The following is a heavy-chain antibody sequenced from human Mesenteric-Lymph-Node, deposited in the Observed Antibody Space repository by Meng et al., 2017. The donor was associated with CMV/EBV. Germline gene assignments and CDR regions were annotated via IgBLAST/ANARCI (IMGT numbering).Heavy chain of an antibody. D-gene: IGHD2-2*01. CDR3: ARGGYDTVVVPTALEL. J-gene: IGHJ4*02. CDR2: VYDGGRT. Sequence: GESLKISCAASGFAVSTNYMTWVRQAPGKGLEWVSVVYDGGRTDYADSVKGRFTMSRDNSRNTAYLQMNSLRREDTAVYYCARGGYDTVVVPTALELWGQGTLVTVSS. V-gene: IGHV3-66*02. CDR1: GFAVSTNY.